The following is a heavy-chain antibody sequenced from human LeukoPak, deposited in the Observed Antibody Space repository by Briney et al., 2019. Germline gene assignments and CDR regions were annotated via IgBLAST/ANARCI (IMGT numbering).Heavy chain of an antibody. CDR1: GGFVSSGSYY. J-gene: IGHJ3*02. D-gene: IGHD3-22*01. CDR2: IYYSGST. CDR3: AREVYYYDSSGYYPDAFDI. V-gene: IGHV4-61*01. Sequence: KTSETLYLTCTVSGGFVSSGSYYWSWIRQPPGKGLEWIGYIYYSGSTNYNPSLKSRVTISVDTSKNQFSLKLSSVTAADTAVYYCAREVYYYDSSGYYPDAFDIWGQGTMVTVSS.